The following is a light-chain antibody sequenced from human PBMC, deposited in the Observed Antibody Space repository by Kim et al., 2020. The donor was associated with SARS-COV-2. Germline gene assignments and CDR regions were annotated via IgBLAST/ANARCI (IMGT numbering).Light chain of an antibody. Sequence: SLSPGEGATLSCGASQSVGTGLAWFQQRPGQAPRLLIYGASTRATGIPDRFSGSGSGTDFTLTVSRLEPEDFAVYYCQQYGSSPRAFGQGTKLEI. J-gene: IGKJ2*01. CDR1: QSVGTG. CDR3: QQYGSSPRA. CDR2: GAS. V-gene: IGKV3-20*01.